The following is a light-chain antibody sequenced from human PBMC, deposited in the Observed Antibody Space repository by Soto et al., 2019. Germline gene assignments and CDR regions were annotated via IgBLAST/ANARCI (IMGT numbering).Light chain of an antibody. V-gene: IGLV2-14*03. CDR2: NVS. J-gene: IGLJ1*01. CDR1: SSDVGGYNS. Sequence: QSVLTQPASVSGSPGQSIAISCTGTSSDVGGYNSVSWYQQHPGKAPKLMIYNVSNRPSGVSDRFSRSKSGNTASLTISGLQAEDEADYYCSSYTSSNTYVFGTGTKLTVL. CDR3: SSYTSSNTYV.